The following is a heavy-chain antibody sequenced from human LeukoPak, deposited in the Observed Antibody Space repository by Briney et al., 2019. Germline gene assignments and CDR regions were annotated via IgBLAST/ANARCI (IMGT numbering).Heavy chain of an antibody. J-gene: IGHJ3*02. CDR2: IKQDGSEK. V-gene: IGHV3-7*03. Sequence: GGSLRLSCAASGFSLNNYWMSWVRQAPGKGLEWVANIKQDGSEKDYVDSVKGRFTISTDNAKNSLYLQMNSLRAEDTAVYYCASKTTTSAFDIWGQGTMVTVSS. D-gene: IGHD4-17*01. CDR1: GFSLNNYW. CDR3: ASKTTTSAFDI.